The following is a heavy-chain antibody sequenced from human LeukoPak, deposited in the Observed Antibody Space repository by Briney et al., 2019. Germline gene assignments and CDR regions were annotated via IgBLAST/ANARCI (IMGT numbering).Heavy chain of an antibody. D-gene: IGHD6-13*01. J-gene: IGHJ5*02. CDR1: GDSISSGGYS. Sequence: PAQTLSLTCAVSGDSISSGGYSWSWIRQTPGKGLEWIAYIHDSGSTYNNPSLKSRLSISIDTSKNQFSLKLNSVTAADTAVYYCARVVAAAGNNWFDPWGQGTLVTVSS. CDR2: IHDSGST. CDR3: ARVVAAAGNNWFDP. V-gene: IGHV4-30-4*07.